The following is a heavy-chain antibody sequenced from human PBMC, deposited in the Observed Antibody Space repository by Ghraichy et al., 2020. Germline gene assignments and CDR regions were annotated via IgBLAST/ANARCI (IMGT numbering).Heavy chain of an antibody. CDR2: INHSGST. V-gene: IGHV4-34*01. Sequence: SETLSLTCAVYGGSFSGYYWSWIRQPPGKGLEWIWEINHSGSTNYNPSLKSRVTISVDTSKNPFSLKLSSVTAADTAVYYCAIGYCRSTSCRYSFYYRGQGTLVTGSS. J-gene: IGHJ4*02. CDR3: AIGYCRSTSCRYSFYY. D-gene: IGHD2-2*01. CDR1: GGSFSGYY.